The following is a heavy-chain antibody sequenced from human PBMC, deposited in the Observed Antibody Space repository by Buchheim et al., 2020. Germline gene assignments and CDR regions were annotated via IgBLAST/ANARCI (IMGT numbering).Heavy chain of an antibody. D-gene: IGHD5-12*01. Sequence: QITLKESGPTLVKPTQTLTLTCTFSGFSLSTTGVGVGWLRQPPGKALEWLALIYWDDDKRYSPYLKSRLTITKDTSKTQVVLILSNMDPVDTATYCCTHRQGRLRFFDYWGQGT. CDR3: THRQGRLRFFDY. CDR2: IYWDDDK. J-gene: IGHJ4*02. CDR1: GFSLSTTGVG. V-gene: IGHV2-5*02.